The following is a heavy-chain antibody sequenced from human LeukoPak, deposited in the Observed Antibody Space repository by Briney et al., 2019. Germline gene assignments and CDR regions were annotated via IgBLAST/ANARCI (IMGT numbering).Heavy chain of an antibody. V-gene: IGHV4-59*08. CDR2: LLYTAST. J-gene: IGHJ4*02. CDR1: GGSISRYY. D-gene: IGHD1-14*01. Sequence: KTSETLSLTCNVSGGSISRYYWSWIRQSPGKGLEWIGYLLYTASTKYNPSLKSRVTISVDTSKNQVSLKLTSVTAADTAVYYCVRGGRQYHSWGQGTLVTVSS. CDR3: VRGGRQYHS.